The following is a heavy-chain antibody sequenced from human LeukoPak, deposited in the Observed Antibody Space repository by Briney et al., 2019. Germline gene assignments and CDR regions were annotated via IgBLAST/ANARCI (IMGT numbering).Heavy chain of an antibody. CDR1: GGSFSGYY. Sequence: RTSETLSLTCAVYGGSFSGYYWSWIRQPPGKGLEWIGEINQSGSTNYNPSLKSRVTISVDTSKNQFSLKLRSVTAADTAVYYCARERDSGSYRDDYWGQGTLVTVSS. CDR2: INQSGST. V-gene: IGHV4-34*01. D-gene: IGHD1-26*01. J-gene: IGHJ4*02. CDR3: ARERDSGSYRDDY.